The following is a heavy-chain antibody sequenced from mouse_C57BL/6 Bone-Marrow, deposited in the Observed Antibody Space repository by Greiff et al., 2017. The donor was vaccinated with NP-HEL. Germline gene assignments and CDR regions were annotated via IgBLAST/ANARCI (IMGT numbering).Heavy chain of an antibody. CDR2: SRNKANDYTT. CDR1: GFTFSDFY. CDR3: ARGRIFYAMDY. V-gene: IGHV7-1*01. Sequence: EVQLVESGGGLVQSGRSLRLSCATSGFTFSDFYMEWVRQAPGKGLEWIAASRNKANDYTTEYSASVKGRFIVSRDTSQSILYLQMNALRAEDTAIYYCARGRIFYAMDYWGQGTSVTVSS. J-gene: IGHJ4*01.